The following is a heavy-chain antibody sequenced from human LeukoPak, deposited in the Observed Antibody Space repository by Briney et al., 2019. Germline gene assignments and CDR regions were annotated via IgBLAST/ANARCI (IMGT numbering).Heavy chain of an antibody. V-gene: IGHV3-21*01. D-gene: IGHD6-6*01. CDR1: GFTFSSYS. CDR3: ARGTEYSSFHDY. CDR2: ISSSSSYI. Sequence: GGSLGLSCAASGFTFSSYSMNWVRQAPGKGLEWVSSISSSSSYIYYADSVKGRFTISRDNAKNSLYLQMNSLRAEDTAVYYCARGTEYSSFHDYWGQGTLVTVSS. J-gene: IGHJ4*02.